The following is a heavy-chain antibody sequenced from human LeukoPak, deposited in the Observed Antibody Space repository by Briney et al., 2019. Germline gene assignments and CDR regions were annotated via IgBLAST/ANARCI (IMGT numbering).Heavy chain of an antibody. V-gene: IGHV1-8*01. CDR1: GYTFTSYD. CDR3: ARGLSITGTTGD. J-gene: IGHJ4*02. D-gene: IGHD1-7*01. Sequence: ASVKVSCKASGYTFTSYDINWVRQATGQGLEWMGWMNPISGNTGYAQKFQGRVTMTRNTSISTAYMELSSLRSEDTAVYYCARGLSITGTTGDWGQGTLVTVSS. CDR2: MNPISGNT.